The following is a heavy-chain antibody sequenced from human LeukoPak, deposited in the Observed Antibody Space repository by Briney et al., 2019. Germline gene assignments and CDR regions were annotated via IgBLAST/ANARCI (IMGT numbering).Heavy chain of an antibody. CDR1: GGTFSGYA. Sequence: ASVKVSCKASGGTFSGYAINWVRQAPGQGLEWMGKIIPVHGKPNYAQQFQGRVTITADESTSTAYLELSSLKSEDTAVYYCAREGRITTPGTIYFYFGLDLWGQGTTVIVSS. V-gene: IGHV1-69*11. CDR3: AREGRITTPGTIYFYFGLDL. CDR2: IIPVHGKP. D-gene: IGHD6-13*01. J-gene: IGHJ6*02.